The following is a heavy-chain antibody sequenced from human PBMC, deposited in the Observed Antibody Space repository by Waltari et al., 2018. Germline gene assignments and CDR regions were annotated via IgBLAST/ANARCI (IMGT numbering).Heavy chain of an antibody. CDR1: GFTLSNHA. J-gene: IGHJ4*02. Sequence: EVQMLESGGGLVQPGGSLRLSGAAAGFTLSNHAMSWVRQAPGKWLEWVSVITYDGRTKYSADSVRDRFTISRDNSRNTLYLEMNSLRAEDTAVYYCARDWRRSLDFFGWLLFALDFWGQGTLVAVSS. V-gene: IGHV3-23*01. CDR2: ITYDGRTK. D-gene: IGHD3-9*01. CDR3: ARDWRRSLDFFGWLLFALDF.